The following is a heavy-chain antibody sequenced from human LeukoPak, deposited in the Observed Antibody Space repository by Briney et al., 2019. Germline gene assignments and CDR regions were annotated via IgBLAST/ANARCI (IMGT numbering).Heavy chain of an antibody. Sequence: GGSLRLSCAASGFTFSDYYMSWIRQAPGKGLEWVSYISSSGSTIYYADSVKGRFTISRDNAKNSLYLQMDSLRAEDTAVYYCARREVGSSSVYYYYYMDVWGKGTTVTVSS. J-gene: IGHJ6*03. CDR3: ARREVGSSSVYYYYYMDV. CDR2: ISSSGSTI. D-gene: IGHD6-6*01. CDR1: GFTFSDYY. V-gene: IGHV3-11*01.